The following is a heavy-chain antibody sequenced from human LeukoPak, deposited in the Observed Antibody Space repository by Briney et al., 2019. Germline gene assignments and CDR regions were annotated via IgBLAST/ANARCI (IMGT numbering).Heavy chain of an antibody. CDR2: ISYDGSNK. CDR3: ARDSYGMDV. J-gene: IGHJ6*02. V-gene: IGHV3-30*03. Sequence: GGSLRLSCAASGFTFSSYSMHWVRQAPGKGLEWVAVISYDGSNKYYADSVKGRFTISRDNSKNTLYLQMNSLRAEDTAVYYCARDSYGMDVWGQGTTVTVSS. CDR1: GFTFSSYS. D-gene: IGHD2-15*01.